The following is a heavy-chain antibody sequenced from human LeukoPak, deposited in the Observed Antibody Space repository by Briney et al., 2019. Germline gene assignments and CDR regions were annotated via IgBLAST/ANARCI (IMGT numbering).Heavy chain of an antibody. CDR1: GGSVSSGIYY. J-gene: IGHJ4*01. CDR2: IYYSGST. D-gene: IGHD1-26*01. CDR3: ARDVVGALYFDY. Sequence: KTSETLSLTCTVSGGSVSSGIYYWSWIRQPPGKGLEWIGYIYYSGSTNYNPSLKSRVTISVDTSKNQFSLKLSSVTAADTAVYYCARDVVGALYFDYWGQGTLVTVSS. V-gene: IGHV4-61*01.